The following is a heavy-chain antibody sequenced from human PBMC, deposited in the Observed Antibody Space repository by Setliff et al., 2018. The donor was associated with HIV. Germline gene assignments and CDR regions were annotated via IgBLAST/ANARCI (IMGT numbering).Heavy chain of an antibody. CDR2: MYHSGSS. Sequence: PSETLSLTCAVSGYSIRSGYYWGWIRQPPGKGLGWIGSMYHSGSSYYNPSLKSRVTISADTSRNQFSLKLNSVTAADTAVYYCARLANGDIVATVDYFDYWGQGTLVTVSS. D-gene: IGHD5-12*01. CDR1: GYSIRSGYY. J-gene: IGHJ4*02. V-gene: IGHV4-38-2*01. CDR3: ARLANGDIVATVDYFDY.